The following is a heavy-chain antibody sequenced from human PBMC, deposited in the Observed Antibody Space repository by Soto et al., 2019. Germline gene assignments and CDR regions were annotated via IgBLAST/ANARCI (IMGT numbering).Heavy chain of an antibody. J-gene: IGHJ3*02. CDR2: TYYRSKWYN. Sequence: PSQTLSLTCAISGDSVSSNSAAWNWIRQSPSRGLEWLGRTYYRSKWYNDYAVSVKSRITVNPDTSKNQFSLQLNSVIPEDTAVYYCARARRKYYYDSSGYYDAFDIWGQGTTVTVS. CDR1: GDSVSSNSAA. V-gene: IGHV6-1*01. CDR3: ARARRKYYYDSSGYYDAFDI. D-gene: IGHD3-22*01.